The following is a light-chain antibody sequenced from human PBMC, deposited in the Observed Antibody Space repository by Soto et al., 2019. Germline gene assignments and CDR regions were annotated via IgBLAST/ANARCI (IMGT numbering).Light chain of an antibody. Sequence: QSALTQPASVSGSPGQSITISCTGTSSDVGGYHSVSWYQQHPGIAPKLMIYEVSNRPSGVSNRFSGSKSGNTASLTISGLQAEDVADYYCSSYTTSSTRVFGGGTKLPS. CDR1: SSDVGGYHS. CDR2: EVS. V-gene: IGLV2-14*01. CDR3: SSYTTSSTRV. J-gene: IGLJ2*01.